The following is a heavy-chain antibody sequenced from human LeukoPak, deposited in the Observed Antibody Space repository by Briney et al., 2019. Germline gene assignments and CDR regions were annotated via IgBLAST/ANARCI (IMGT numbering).Heavy chain of an antibody. CDR3: ARTSSWYIDSFDI. CDR2: ISASSSSI. Sequence: GGSLRLSCAASGFTFSVYSMNWVRQSPGKGLEWVSSISASSSSIYYADSLKGRFTISRDNAKNSLYLQMNSLRAEDTAVYYCARTSSWYIDSFDIWGQGTMVSVSS. J-gene: IGHJ3*02. V-gene: IGHV3-21*01. D-gene: IGHD6-13*01. CDR1: GFTFSVYS.